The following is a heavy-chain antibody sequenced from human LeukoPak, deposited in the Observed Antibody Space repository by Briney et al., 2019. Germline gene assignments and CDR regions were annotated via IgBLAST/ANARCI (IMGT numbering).Heavy chain of an antibody. CDR1: GYTFTSYG. V-gene: IGHV1-18*01. J-gene: IGHJ4*02. CDR2: ISAYNGNT. CDR3: ARDTFAAGYPTPFDY. D-gene: IGHD6-13*01. Sequence: ASVKVSCKASGYTFTSYGISWVRQAPGQGLEWMGWISAYNGNTNYAQKLQGRVTMTTDTSTSTAYMELRSLRSDDTAVYYCARDTFAAGYPTPFDYWGQGTLVTVSS.